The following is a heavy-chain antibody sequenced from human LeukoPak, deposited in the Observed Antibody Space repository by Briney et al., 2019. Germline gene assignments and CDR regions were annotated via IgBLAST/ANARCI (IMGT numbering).Heavy chain of an antibody. CDR3: ARESYWGSSAKGFDY. J-gene: IGHJ4*02. Sequence: GGSLRLSCEFSGCTFTSYSMNWVRHVPGLGLEWVSYIDKSSSNIYYADSVKGRFIISRDNAKNSLYLQMNSLRDEDTAVYYCARESYWGSSAKGFDYWGQGTLVIVSS. V-gene: IGHV3-48*02. CDR2: IDKSSSNI. D-gene: IGHD7-27*01. CDR1: GCTFTSYS.